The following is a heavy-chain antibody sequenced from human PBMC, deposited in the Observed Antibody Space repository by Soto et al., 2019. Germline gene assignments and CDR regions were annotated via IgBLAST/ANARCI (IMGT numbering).Heavy chain of an antibody. CDR3: ARRYYGSGSYYIHDY. J-gene: IGHJ4*02. D-gene: IGHD3-10*01. V-gene: IGHV3-30-3*01. CDR2: ISYDGSNK. CDR1: GFTFSSYA. Sequence: GGSLRLSCAASGFTFSSYAMHWVRQSPGKGLEWVAVISYDGSNKYYADSVKGRFTISRDNSKNTLYLQMNSLRAEDTAVYYCARRYYGSGSYYIHDYWGQGTLVTVSS.